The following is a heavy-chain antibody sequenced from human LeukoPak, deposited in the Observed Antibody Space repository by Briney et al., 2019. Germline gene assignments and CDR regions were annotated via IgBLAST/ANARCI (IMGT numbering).Heavy chain of an antibody. CDR3: ARGGMAITMIVVPSGGLLDY. J-gene: IGHJ4*02. CDR1: GYTFSGYY. V-gene: IGHV1-2*02. CDR2: INPNSGGT. Sequence: ASVKVSCKASGYTFSGYYMHWVRQAPGQGLEWMGWINPNSGGTNYAQKLQGRVTMTRDTSVSTAYMELSRLRSDDTAVYYGARGGMAITMIVVPSGGLLDYWGQGTLVTVSS. D-gene: IGHD3-22*01.